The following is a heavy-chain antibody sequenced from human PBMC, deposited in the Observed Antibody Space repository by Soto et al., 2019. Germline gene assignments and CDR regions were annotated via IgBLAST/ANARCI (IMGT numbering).Heavy chain of an antibody. D-gene: IGHD3-22*01. J-gene: IGHJ6*02. CDR1: GYTFTSYG. CDR3: ARDLYYYDSSGYYRPGDYYYGMDV. Sequence: SVKVSCKASGYTFTSYGISWVRQAPGQGLEWMGWISAYNGNTNYAQKLQGRVTMTTDTSTSTAYMELRSLRSDDTAVYYCARDLYYYDSSGYYRPGDYYYGMDVWGQGTTVTV. V-gene: IGHV1-18*04. CDR2: ISAYNGNT.